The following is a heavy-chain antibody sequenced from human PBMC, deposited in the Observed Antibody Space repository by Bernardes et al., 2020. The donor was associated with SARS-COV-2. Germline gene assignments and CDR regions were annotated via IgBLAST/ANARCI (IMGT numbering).Heavy chain of an antibody. CDR2: IYSGGST. J-gene: IGHJ4*02. Sequence: GGSLRLSCAASGFIVSNNYMNWVRQAPGKGLEWLSVIYSGGSTSYADSVKDRFTISRDNFKNTLYLQMNSLRVEDTAVYFCAKGGGSSWDFYLDYWGQGTLVTVSS. V-gene: IGHV3-66*01. CDR3: AKGGGSSWDFYLDY. D-gene: IGHD6-13*01. CDR1: GFIVSNNY.